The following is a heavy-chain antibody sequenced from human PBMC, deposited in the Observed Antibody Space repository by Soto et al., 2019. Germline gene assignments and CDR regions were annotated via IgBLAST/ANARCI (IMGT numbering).Heavy chain of an antibody. V-gene: IGHV3-74*01. CDR1: GFTFSSFW. CDR3: ARDFRSSPGY. D-gene: IGHD6-6*01. CDR2: ISPDGTTT. Sequence: GGSLRLSCAASGFTFSSFWMFWVRQAPEKGLVWISRISPDGTTTNYADSVKGRSTISRDNAKNTVYLQMNSLRAEDTAIYYCARDFRSSPGYWGQGALVTVSS. J-gene: IGHJ4*02.